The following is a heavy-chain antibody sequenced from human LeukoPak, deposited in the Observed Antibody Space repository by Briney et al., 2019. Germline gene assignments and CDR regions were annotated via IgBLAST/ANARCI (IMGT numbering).Heavy chain of an antibody. J-gene: IGHJ4*02. V-gene: IGHV1-2*02. Sequence: GASVKVSCKASGYTFTGYYMHWVRQAPGQGLEWMGWINPNSGGTNYAQKFQGRVTMTRDTSISTAYMELSRLRSDDTAVYYCARSDIETEEQYDYDNSYWGQGTLVTVSS. CDR1: GYTFTGYY. CDR2: INPNSGGT. D-gene: IGHD4-17*01. CDR3: ARSDIETEEQYDYDNSY.